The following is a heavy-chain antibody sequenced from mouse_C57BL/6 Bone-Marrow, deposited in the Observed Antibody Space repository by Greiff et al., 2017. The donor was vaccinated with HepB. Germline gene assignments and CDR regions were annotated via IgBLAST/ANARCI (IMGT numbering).Heavy chain of an antibody. D-gene: IGHD1-1*01. CDR1: GYTFTSYW. J-gene: IGHJ2*01. CDR2: IDPSDSET. V-gene: IGHV1-52*01. CDR3: ARSHYYGSSYFDD. Sequence: QVQLQQPGAELVRPGSSVKLSCKASGYTFTSYWMHWVKQRPIQGLEWIGNIDPSDSETHYNQKFKDKATLTVDKSSSTAYMQLSSLTSEDAAVYYCARSHYYGSSYFDDWGQGTTLTVSS.